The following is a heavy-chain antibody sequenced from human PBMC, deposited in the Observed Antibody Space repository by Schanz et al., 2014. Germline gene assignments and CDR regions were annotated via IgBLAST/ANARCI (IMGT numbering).Heavy chain of an antibody. Sequence: QVQLVQSGAEVKKPGASVKISCKASGYIFTSYALNWVRQAPGQGLEWMGWINSNTGNPTYAPAFTGRFVFSLDTSVSTAYLQIIGLQAEDSAVFYCARGRGGNTGYEAADYWGQGTRVTVSS. CDR2: INSNTGNP. CDR1: GYIFTSYA. J-gene: IGHJ4*02. CDR3: ARGRGGNTGYEAADY. D-gene: IGHD5-12*01. V-gene: IGHV7-4-1*02.